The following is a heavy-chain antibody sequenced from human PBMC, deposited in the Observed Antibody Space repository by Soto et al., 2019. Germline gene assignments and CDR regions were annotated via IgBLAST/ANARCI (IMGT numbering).Heavy chain of an antibody. D-gene: IGHD6-13*01. J-gene: IGHJ6*02. Sequence: SETLSLTCTVSGGSISSYYWSWIRQPPGKGLEWIGYIYYSGSTNYNPSLKSRVTISVDTPKNQFSLKLSSVTAADTAVYYCAREGLGSSWSYYYYGMDVWGQGTTVTVSS. CDR1: GGSISSYY. V-gene: IGHV4-59*01. CDR2: IYYSGST. CDR3: AREGLGSSWSYYYYGMDV.